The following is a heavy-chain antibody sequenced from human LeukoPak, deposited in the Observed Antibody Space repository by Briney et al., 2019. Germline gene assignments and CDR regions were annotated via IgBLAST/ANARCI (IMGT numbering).Heavy chain of an antibody. D-gene: IGHD2-21*02. V-gene: IGHV3-23*01. CDR1: GFTFSSYA. J-gene: IGHJ3*02. CDR2: ISGSGGRT. Sequence: GXXXLSCVASGFTFSSYAMSWVRQAPGKGLEWVSTISGSGGRTYYADAVKGRFTISRDNSKNTLYLQMNSLRAEDTAVYYCSGGDGAAFDIWGQGTMVTVSS. CDR3: SGGDGAAFDI.